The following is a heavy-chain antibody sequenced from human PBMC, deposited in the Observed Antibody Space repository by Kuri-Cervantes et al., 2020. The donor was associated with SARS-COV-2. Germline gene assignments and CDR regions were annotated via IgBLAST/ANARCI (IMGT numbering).Heavy chain of an antibody. V-gene: IGHV3-30*02. Sequence: GEYLKTSCAASGFILSSYGMHWVRQAPGKGLEWVAFVRSDGSNKHYTDSVKGRFTISRDNSKNTLYLQMNSLRPEDTAVYYCAKDDGGSFGLLDNWGQGILVTVSS. CDR2: VRSDGSNK. J-gene: IGHJ4*02. D-gene: IGHD1-26*01. CDR3: AKDDGGSFGLLDN. CDR1: GFILSSYG.